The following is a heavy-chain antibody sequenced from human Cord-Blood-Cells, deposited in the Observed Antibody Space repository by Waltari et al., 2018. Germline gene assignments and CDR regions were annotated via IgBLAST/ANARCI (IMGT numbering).Heavy chain of an antibody. V-gene: IGHV4-59*11. D-gene: IGHD6-13*01. CDR1: GGSISSHY. CDR3: ARGRNGQQLVPHFDY. Sequence: QVQLQESGPGLVKPSETLSLTCTVSGGSISSHYWSWIRQPPGKGLEWIGYIYYSGSTNYHPALKCRVTISVDTSKNQFSLKLSSVTAADTAVYYCARGRNGQQLVPHFDYWGQGTLVTVSS. J-gene: IGHJ4*02. CDR2: IYYSGST.